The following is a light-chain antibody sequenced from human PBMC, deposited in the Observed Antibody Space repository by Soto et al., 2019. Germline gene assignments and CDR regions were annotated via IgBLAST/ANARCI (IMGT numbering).Light chain of an antibody. Sequence: QSVLTQPASVSGSPGQSITISCTGTNSDVGGYNYVSWYQQHPGKAPKLMIYDVNIRPSGVSYRFSGSTSGNTASLTISGLLAGDEADYYCSSFTSSTTVVFGGGTKVTVL. CDR3: SSFTSSTTVV. J-gene: IGLJ2*01. CDR1: NSDVGGYNY. CDR2: DVN. V-gene: IGLV2-14*01.